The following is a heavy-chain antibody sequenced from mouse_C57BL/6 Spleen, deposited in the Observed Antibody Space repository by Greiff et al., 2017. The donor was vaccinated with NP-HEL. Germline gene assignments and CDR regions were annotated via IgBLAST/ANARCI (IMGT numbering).Heavy chain of an antibody. CDR1: GYTFTDYN. Sequence: DVKLQESGPELVKPGASVKMSCKASGYTFTDYNMHWVKQSHGKSLEWIGYINPNNGGTSYNQKFKGKATLTVNKSSSTAYMELRSLTSEDSAVYYCARSYGKDAMDYWGQGTSVTVSS. CDR3: ARSYGKDAMDY. J-gene: IGHJ4*01. D-gene: IGHD2-1*01. V-gene: IGHV1-22*01. CDR2: INPNNGGT.